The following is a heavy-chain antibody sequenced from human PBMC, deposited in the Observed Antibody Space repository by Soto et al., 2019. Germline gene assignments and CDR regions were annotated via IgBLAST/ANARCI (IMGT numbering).Heavy chain of an antibody. D-gene: IGHD1-7*01. CDR1: GFTFNNYA. CDR2: ISANGQGI. V-gene: IGHV3-23*01. J-gene: IGHJ4*02. Sequence: GGSLRLSCAASGFTFNNYAMSWVRQAPGKGLEWVSAISANGQGIYYADSVKGRFIISRDSSKNTVFLHMDSLTAEDTAVYYCETDRNYPRDQFHNWGQGTLVTVSS. CDR3: ETDRNYPRDQFHN.